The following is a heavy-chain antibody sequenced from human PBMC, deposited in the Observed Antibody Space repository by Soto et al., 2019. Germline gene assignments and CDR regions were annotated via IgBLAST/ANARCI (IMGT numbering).Heavy chain of an antibody. CDR2: ISRDGGGT. Sequence: GGSLRLSCAASGFTFNIYAMTWVRQAPGKGLEWVSAISRDGGGTYYGGSVKGRFTISRDNSKNTLFLQMNGLRAEDTAVYYCAKDDSGYAAFDTWGQGSLVIGSA. V-gene: IGHV3-23*01. CDR1: GFTFNIYA. CDR3: AKDDSGYAAFDT. D-gene: IGHD5-12*01. J-gene: IGHJ4*02.